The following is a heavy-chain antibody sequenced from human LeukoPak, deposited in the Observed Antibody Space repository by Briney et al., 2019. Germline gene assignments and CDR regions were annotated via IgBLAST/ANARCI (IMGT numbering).Heavy chain of an antibody. CDR1: EYTFTGYY. CDR2: INPNSDAT. CDR3: ASGYRFGN. J-gene: IGHJ4*02. D-gene: IGHD5-18*01. Sequence: ASVKVSCKASEYTFTGYYMHWVRQAPGQGLEWMGWINPNSDATDYAQNFQGRVTLTRDTSISTAYMELSRLRSDDTAVYYCASGYRFGNWGQGTLVTVSS. V-gene: IGHV1-2*02.